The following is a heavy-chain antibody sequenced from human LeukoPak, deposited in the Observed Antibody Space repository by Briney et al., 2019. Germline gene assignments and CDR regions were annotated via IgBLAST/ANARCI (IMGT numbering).Heavy chain of an antibody. CDR1: GYTFTSYA. J-gene: IGHJ4*02. D-gene: IGHD6-13*01. Sequence: ASVKVSCKASGYTFTSYAMNWVRQAPGQGLEWMGWINTNTGNPTYAQGSTGRFVFSLDTSVSTAYLQISSLKAEDTAVYYCAPRIAAAGYYFDYWGQGTLVTVSS. CDR3: APRIAAAGYYFDY. CDR2: INTNTGNP. V-gene: IGHV7-4-1*02.